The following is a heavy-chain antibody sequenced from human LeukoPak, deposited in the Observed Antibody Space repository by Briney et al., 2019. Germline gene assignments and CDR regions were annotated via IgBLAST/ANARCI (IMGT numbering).Heavy chain of an antibody. CDR1: GFTFDDYA. Sequence: GGSLRLSCAASGFTFDDYAMHWVRQAPGKGLEWVSGISWNSGSIGYADSVKGRFTISRDNAKNSLSLQMNSLRAEDTAVYYCARGRSTWHLDYWGQGTLVTVSS. CDR2: ISWNSGSI. J-gene: IGHJ4*02. CDR3: ARGRSTWHLDY. V-gene: IGHV3-9*01. D-gene: IGHD1-26*01.